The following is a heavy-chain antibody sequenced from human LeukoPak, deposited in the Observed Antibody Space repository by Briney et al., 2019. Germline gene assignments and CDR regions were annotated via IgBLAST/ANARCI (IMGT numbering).Heavy chain of an antibody. CDR3: ARALVIDY. CDR1: GFTFSNYW. CDR2: IKEDGSEK. Sequence: GGSLRLSCAASGFTFSNYWMSWVRQAPGKGLELVANIKEDGSEKYYVDSVKGRFTISRDNAKNSLYLQMNSRRAEDTAVYYCARALVIDYWGQGTLVTASS. J-gene: IGHJ4*02. D-gene: IGHD3-9*01. V-gene: IGHV3-7*01.